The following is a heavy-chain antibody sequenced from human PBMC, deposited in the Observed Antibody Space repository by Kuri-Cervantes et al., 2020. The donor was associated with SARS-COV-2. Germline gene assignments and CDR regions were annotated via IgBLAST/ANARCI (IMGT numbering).Heavy chain of an antibody. CDR2: MNPNSGNT. J-gene: IGHJ4*02. V-gene: IGHV1-8*01. D-gene: IGHD3-3*01. Sequence: ASVKVSCKASGYTFTSYDINWVRQATGQGLEWMGWMNPNSGNTGYAQKFQGRVTMTEDTSTDTAYMELSSLRSEDTAVYYCATAHYDFWSGVFDYWGQGTLVTVSS. CDR1: GYTFTSYD. CDR3: ATAHYDFWSGVFDY.